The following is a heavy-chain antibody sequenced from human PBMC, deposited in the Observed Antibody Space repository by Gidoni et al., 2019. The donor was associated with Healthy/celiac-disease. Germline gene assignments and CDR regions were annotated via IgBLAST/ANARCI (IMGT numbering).Heavy chain of an antibody. Sequence: QLQLQESGPGLVKPSETLSLTCTVSGGSISSSSYYWGWIRQPPGKGLEWIGSIHYSGSTYDNPSLKSRVTISVDTSKNQFSLKLSSVTAADTAVYYCARHMRRIQLGAFDIWGQGTMVTVSS. CDR3: ARHMRRIQLGAFDI. CDR1: GGSISSSSYY. J-gene: IGHJ3*02. D-gene: IGHD6-6*01. V-gene: IGHV4-39*01. CDR2: IHYSGST.